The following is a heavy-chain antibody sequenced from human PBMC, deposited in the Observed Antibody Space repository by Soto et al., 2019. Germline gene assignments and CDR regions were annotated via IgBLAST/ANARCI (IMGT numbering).Heavy chain of an antibody. D-gene: IGHD6-19*01. CDR3: ARLTVVGRVGDC. V-gene: IGHV4-39*01. J-gene: IGHJ4*02. Sequence: QLQVQESGPGLVKPSETLSLTCSVSGGSISSSPYYWGWIRQPPGKGLEWIARISFSGTTDYNPSLKSRVTISAYTSKNQFSLTLSSVTAADTAVYYCARLTVVGRVGDCWGQGTLVTVSS. CDR1: GGSISSSPYY. CDR2: ISFSGTT.